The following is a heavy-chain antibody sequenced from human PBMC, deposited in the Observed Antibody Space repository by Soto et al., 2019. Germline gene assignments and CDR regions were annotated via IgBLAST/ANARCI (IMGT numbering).Heavy chain of an antibody. CDR2: INAGNSNT. CDR3: ARGFTMVRGVRSYYFDY. D-gene: IGHD3-10*01. J-gene: IGHJ4*02. V-gene: IGHV1-3*01. Sequence: GASVKVSCKASGYTFTSYAMHWVRQAPGQRLEWKGWINAGNSNTKYSQKFQGRVTITRDTSASTAYMELSSLRSEDTAVYYCARGFTMVRGVRSYYFDYWGQGTLVTVSS. CDR1: GYTFTSYA.